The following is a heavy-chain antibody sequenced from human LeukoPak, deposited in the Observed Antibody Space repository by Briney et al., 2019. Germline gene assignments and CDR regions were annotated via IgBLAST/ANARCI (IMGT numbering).Heavy chain of an antibody. Sequence: PGGSLRLSCAASGFTFSNFAVHWVRQAPGKGPEYVAVISSNGDTTYFANAVQGRFTISRDNSKNTVYLQMGSLRVEDTAVYYCAKDEAGYSSGWGQGTLVTVSS. D-gene: IGHD6-19*01. CDR3: AKDEAGYSSG. CDR2: ISSNGDTT. J-gene: IGHJ4*02. CDR1: GFTFSNFA. V-gene: IGHV3-64*01.